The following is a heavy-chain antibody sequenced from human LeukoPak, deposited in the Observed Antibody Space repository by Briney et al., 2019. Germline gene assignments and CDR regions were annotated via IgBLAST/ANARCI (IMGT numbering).Heavy chain of an antibody. V-gene: IGHV3-9*01. CDR2: ISWNSGSI. CDR1: GFTFDDYA. J-gene: IGHJ5*02. D-gene: IGHD3-10*01. CDR3: AKDLQGCGELTPGWFDP. Sequence: GGSLRLSCAASGFTFDDYAMHWVRQAPGKGLEWVAGISWNSGSIGYADSVKGRFTISRDNAKNSLYLQMNSLRAEDTALYYCAKDLQGCGELTPGWFDPWGQGTLVTVSS.